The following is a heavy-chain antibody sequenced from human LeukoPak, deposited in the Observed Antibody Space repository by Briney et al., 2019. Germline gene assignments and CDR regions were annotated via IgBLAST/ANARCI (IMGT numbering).Heavy chain of an antibody. Sequence: QTGGSLRLSCAASGFTFSSHAMSWVRQAPGKGLEWVSAITRGSGSIVYYTDSLKGWFTISRDNSKNTLYLQMNSLRAEDTAVYYCARHGSWSFDYWGQGTLVTVSA. CDR1: GFTFSSHA. CDR3: ARHGSWSFDY. V-gene: IGHV3-23*01. CDR2: ITRGSGSIV. J-gene: IGHJ4*02. D-gene: IGHD6-13*01.